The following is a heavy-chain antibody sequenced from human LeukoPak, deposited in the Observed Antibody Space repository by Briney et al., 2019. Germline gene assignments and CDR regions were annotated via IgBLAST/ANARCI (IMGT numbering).Heavy chain of an antibody. CDR2: IWYDGSNK. J-gene: IGHJ6*02. Sequence: GGSLRLSCAASGFTVSSNHMNWVRQAPGKGLEWVAVIWYDGSNKYYADSVKGRFTISRDNSKNTLYLQMNSLRAEDTAVYYCARDRKLEPGDYYYGMDVWGQGTTVTVSS. D-gene: IGHD1-1*01. CDR1: GFTVSSNH. CDR3: ARDRKLEPGDYYYGMDV. V-gene: IGHV3-33*08.